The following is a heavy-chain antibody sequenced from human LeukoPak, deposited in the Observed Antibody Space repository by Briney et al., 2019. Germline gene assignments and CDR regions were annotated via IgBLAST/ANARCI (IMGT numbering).Heavy chain of an antibody. J-gene: IGHJ3*02. Sequence: ASETLSLTCAVYGGSFSGYYWSWIRQAPGKGLEWIGEINHSGSTNYNPSLKSRVTISVDTSKNQFSLKLSSVTAADTAVYYCARGAGGGGLENHAFDIWGQGTMVTVSS. CDR1: GGSFSGYY. CDR3: ARGAGGGGLENHAFDI. D-gene: IGHD2-21*01. CDR2: INHSGST. V-gene: IGHV4-34*01.